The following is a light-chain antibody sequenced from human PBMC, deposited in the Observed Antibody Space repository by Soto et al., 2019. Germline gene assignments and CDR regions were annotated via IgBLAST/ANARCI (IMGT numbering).Light chain of an antibody. CDR3: QQYNNWPPL. V-gene: IGKV3-15*01. CDR2: GAS. J-gene: IGKJ1*01. CDR1: QSVSSN. Sequence: EIVLPQSPGTLSLSPGERATLSCRASQSVSSNLAWYQQKPGQAPRLLIYGASTRATGIPARFSGSGSGTEFTLTISSLQSEDFAVYYCQQYNNWPPLFGQGTKVDIK.